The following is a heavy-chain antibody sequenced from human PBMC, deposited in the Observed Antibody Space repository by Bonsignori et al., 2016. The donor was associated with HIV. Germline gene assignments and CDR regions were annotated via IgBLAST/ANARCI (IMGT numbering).Heavy chain of an antibody. Sequence: IRQPPGKGLEWVGFIRREASGGTTEYAASVKGRFTILRDDSKNIAYLQMNSLKTEDTAVYFCTRLRFLEWLLSTFDYWGQGTLVTVSS. J-gene: IGHJ4*02. D-gene: IGHD3-3*01. V-gene: IGHV3-49*02. CDR3: TRLRFLEWLLSTFDY. CDR2: IRREASGGTT.